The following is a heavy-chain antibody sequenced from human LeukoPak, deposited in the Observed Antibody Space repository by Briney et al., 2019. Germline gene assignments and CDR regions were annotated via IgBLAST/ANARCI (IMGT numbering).Heavy chain of an antibody. J-gene: IGHJ5*02. D-gene: IGHD5-18*01. CDR2: IYSSGSS. CDR1: GASISSHY. Sequence: SETLSLTCTLSGASISSHYWSWVRQPAGKGLEWIGRIYSSGSSNYNPSLKSRVTMSVDTSRKQLSLQVRSVTAADTAVYYCARGGRSYDSHGKFDPWGQGTLVTVSS. CDR3: ARGGRSYDSHGKFDP. V-gene: IGHV4-4*07.